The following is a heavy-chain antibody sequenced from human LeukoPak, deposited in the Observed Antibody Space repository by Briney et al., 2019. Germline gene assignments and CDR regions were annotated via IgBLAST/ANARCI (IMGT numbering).Heavy chain of an antibody. V-gene: IGHV4-39*07. J-gene: IGHJ6*03. CDR2: INHSGST. CDR3: ARSNPGYSYGYPYYYYYYMDV. Sequence: PSETLSLTCTVSGGSINSNSYYWSWIRQPPGTGLEWLGEINHSGSTNYNPSLKSRVTISVDTSKNQFSLKLSSVTAADTAVYYCARSNPGYSYGYPYYYYYYMDVWGKGTTVTVSS. CDR1: GGSINSNSYY. D-gene: IGHD5-18*01.